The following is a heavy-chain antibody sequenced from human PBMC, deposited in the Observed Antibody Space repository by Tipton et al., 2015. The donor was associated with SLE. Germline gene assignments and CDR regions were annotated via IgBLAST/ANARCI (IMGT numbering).Heavy chain of an antibody. CDR3: ASTRDYDFYGMDV. J-gene: IGHJ6*02. V-gene: IGHV5-51*03. CDR1: GYSFIRYW. CDR2: IYPGDSDT. Sequence: QLVQSGAEVKKPGESLKISCKGSGYSFIRYWIGWVRQMPGKGLEWMGIIYPGDSDTRYSPSFQGQVTISADKSISTAYLQWNSLKASDTAMYYCASTRDYDFYGMDVWGQGTTVTVSS.